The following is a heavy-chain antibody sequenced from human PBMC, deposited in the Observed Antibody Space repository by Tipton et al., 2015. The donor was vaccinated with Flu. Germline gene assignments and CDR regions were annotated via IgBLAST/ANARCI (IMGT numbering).Heavy chain of an antibody. V-gene: IGHV4-38-2*02. J-gene: IGHJ4*02. CDR1: GYSISSRYY. D-gene: IGHD3-10*01. CDR2: VYHGGTT. CDR3: ATTTYYYGSGSHDY. Sequence: TLSLTCTVSGYSISSRYYWGWIRQPPGKGLEWIGCVYHGGTTYYNPSHKSRVAISLDTFQNHFSLKLTSVTAADTAVYYCATTTYYYGSGSHDYWGQGTLVTVSS.